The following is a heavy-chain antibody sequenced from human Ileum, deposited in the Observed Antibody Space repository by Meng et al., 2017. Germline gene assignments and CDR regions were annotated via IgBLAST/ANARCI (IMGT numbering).Heavy chain of an antibody. J-gene: IGHJ4*02. CDR3: AKEIRPTDY. Sequence: GESLKISCAVSGFTFSTSAMSWVRQAPGKGLEWVSAIDISGDTTSYADSVKGRFTISRDNSKNTVYLQMNNLRAQDTAIYYCAKEIRPTDYWGQGTLVTVSS. V-gene: IGHV3-23*01. CDR2: IDISGDTT. D-gene: IGHD3-16*01. CDR1: GFTFSTSA.